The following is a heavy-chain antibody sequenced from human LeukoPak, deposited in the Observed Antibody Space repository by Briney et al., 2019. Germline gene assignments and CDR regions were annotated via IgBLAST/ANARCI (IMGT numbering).Heavy chain of an antibody. CDR2: ISWNRGSI. V-gene: IGHV3-9*01. CDR3: AKDGGSYYFASENYGMDV. D-gene: IGHD1-26*01. J-gene: IGHJ6*02. CDR1: GFTFDDYA. Sequence: GGSLRLSCAASGFTFDDYAMHWVRHAPGKGREWGSGISWNRGSIVYADSVKGRFTISRDNAKNSLYLQMNSLRAEDTALYYCAKDGGSYYFASENYGMDVWGQGTTVTVSS.